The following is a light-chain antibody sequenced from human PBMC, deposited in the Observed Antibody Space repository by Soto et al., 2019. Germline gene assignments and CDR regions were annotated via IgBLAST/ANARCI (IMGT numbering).Light chain of an antibody. CDR1: QSVLYSANNRNY. CDR3: QHYYSTLYP. V-gene: IGKV4-1*01. CDR2: WAS. Sequence: DFVMTQSPDSLAVPLGERATINCKSSQSVLYSANNRNYLAWYQQKPGQPPKLLIYWASTRESGVPDRFSGSGSGPDFSLTISSVQAEDVAVYYCQHYYSTLYPFGQGTKLELK. J-gene: IGKJ2*01.